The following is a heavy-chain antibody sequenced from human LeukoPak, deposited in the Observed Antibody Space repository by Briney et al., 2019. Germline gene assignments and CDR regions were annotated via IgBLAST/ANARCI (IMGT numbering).Heavy chain of an antibody. CDR1: GYTLTELS. D-gene: IGHD3-9*01. CDR3: ATGLRYFDWLIH. CDR2: FDPEDGET. V-gene: IGHV1-24*01. J-gene: IGHJ5*02. Sequence: ASVKVSCKVSGYTLTELSMHWLRQAPGKGLEWMGGFDPEDGETIYAQKFQGRVTMTEDTSTDTAYMELSSLRSEDTAVYYCATGLRYFDWLIHWGQGNLVTVSS.